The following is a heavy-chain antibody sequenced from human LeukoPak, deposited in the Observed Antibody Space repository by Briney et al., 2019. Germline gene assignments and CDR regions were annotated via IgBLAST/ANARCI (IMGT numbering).Heavy chain of an antibody. V-gene: IGHV1-69*13. CDR2: IIPIFGTA. CDR3: ARGGVATIYYYYYYMDV. CDR1: GGTFSSYA. J-gene: IGHJ6*03. D-gene: IGHD5-12*01. Sequence: ASVKVSCKASGGTFSSYAISWVRQAPGQGLEWMGGIIPIFGTANYAQKFQGRGTITADESTSTAYMELSSLRSEDTAVYYCARGGVATIYYYYYYMDVWGKGTTVTISS.